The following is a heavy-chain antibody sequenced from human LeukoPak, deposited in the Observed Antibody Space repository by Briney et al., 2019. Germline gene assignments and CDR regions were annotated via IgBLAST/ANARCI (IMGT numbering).Heavy chain of an antibody. CDR2: IYYSGST. Sequence: ETLSLTCMVSGGPISSSSYYWGGIRHPPGKGLEGIGSIYYSGSTYYNPSLKSRVTISVDTSKNQFSLKLSSVTAADTAVYYCARGAMNNYPLDYWDQGTLVTVSS. CDR1: GGPISSSSYY. CDR3: ARGAMNNYPLDY. J-gene: IGHJ4*02. D-gene: IGHD4-11*01. V-gene: IGHV4-39*01.